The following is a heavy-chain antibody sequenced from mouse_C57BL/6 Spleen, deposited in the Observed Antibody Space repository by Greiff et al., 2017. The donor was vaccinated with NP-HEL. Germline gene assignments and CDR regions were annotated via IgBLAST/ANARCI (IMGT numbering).Heavy chain of an antibody. V-gene: IGHV1-26*01. Sequence: EVQLQQSGPELVKPGASVKISCKASGYTFTDYYMNWVKQSHGKSLEWIGDINPNNGGTSYNQKFKGKATLTVDKSSSTAYMALRRLTSVSSAVFYCAVYYYGSSIFAYWGKGTLVTVSA. CDR2: INPNNGGT. D-gene: IGHD1-1*01. CDR3: AVYYYGSSIFAY. J-gene: IGHJ3*01. CDR1: GYTFTDYY.